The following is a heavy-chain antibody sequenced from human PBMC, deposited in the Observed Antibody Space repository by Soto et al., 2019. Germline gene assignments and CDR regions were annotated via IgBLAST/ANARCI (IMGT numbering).Heavy chain of an antibody. Sequence: PGGSLRLSCAASGFTFSSYEMNWVRQAPGKGLEWVSYISSSGSTIYYADSVKGRFTISRDNAKNSLYLQMNSLRAEDTAVYYCARSSIVVVPYAPVAISSKFIFDIWGQGTTVTVSS. J-gene: IGHJ3*02. CDR2: ISSSGSTI. CDR3: ARSSIVVVPYAPVAISSKFIFDI. D-gene: IGHD2-2*01. CDR1: GFTFSSYE. V-gene: IGHV3-48*03.